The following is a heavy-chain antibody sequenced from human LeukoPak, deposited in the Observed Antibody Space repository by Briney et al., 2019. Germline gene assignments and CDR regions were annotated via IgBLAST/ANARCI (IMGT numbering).Heavy chain of an antibody. V-gene: IGHV3-48*01. CDR3: ATDIVVVPAAIDAFDI. D-gene: IGHD2-2*01. J-gene: IGHJ3*02. CDR1: GFTFSSYS. Sequence: GGSLRLSXAASGFTFSSYSMNWVRQAPGKGVEWVSYISSSSSTIYYADSVKGRFTISRDNAKNSLYLQMNSLRAEDTAVYYCATDIVVVPAAIDAFDIWGQGTMVTVSS. CDR2: ISSSSSTI.